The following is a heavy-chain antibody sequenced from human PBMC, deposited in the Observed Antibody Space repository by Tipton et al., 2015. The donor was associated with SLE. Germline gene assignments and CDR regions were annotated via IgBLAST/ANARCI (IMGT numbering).Heavy chain of an antibody. CDR1: GFTFSDYD. V-gene: IGHV3-30*18. CDR3: AKDSRWGKSYFDY. CDR2: ISYDGSNK. D-gene: IGHD7-27*01. Sequence: SLRLSCAASGFTFSDYDMHWVRQAPGRGLEWVAVISYDGSNKYYADSVKGRFTISRDNSKNTLYLQMNSLRAEDTAVYYCAKDSRWGKSYFDYWGQGTLVTVSS. J-gene: IGHJ4*02.